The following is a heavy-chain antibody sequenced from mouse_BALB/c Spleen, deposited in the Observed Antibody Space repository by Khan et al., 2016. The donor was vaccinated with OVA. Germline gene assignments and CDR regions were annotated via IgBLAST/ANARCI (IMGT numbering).Heavy chain of an antibody. CDR3: VSYYYGSSYGAY. CDR2: IWTDGGT. D-gene: IGHD1-1*01. J-gene: IGHJ3*01. V-gene: IGHV2-9-2*01. CDR1: GFSLTNYD. Sequence: QVQLKESGPGLVAPSQSLSITCTVSGFSLTNYDINWIRQPPGKGLEWLGVIWTDGGTNYNSAFMSRLSISKEDSKSRVFLKMNSMESDDTAIYYCVSYYYGSSYGAYWGQGTLVTVSA.